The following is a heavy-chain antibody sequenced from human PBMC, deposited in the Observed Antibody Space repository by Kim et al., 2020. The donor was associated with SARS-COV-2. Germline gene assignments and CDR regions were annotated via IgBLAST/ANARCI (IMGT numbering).Heavy chain of an antibody. D-gene: IGHD2-2*01. J-gene: IGHJ4*02. CDR1: GGSFSGYY. V-gene: IGHV4-34*01. CDR2: INHSGST. Sequence: SETLSLTCAVYGGSFSGYYWSWIRQPPGKGLEWIGEINHSGSTNYNPSLKSRVTISVDTSKNQFSLKLSSVTAADTAVYYCARRPRAFIVVVPAAIGRYYFDYWRQGTLLTVSS. CDR3: ARRPRAFIVVVPAAIGRYYFDY.